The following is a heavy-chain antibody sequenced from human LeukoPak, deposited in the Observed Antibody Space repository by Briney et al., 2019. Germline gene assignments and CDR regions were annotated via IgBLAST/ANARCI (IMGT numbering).Heavy chain of an antibody. D-gene: IGHD6-19*01. CDR1: GFTFSSYW. V-gene: IGHV3-7*03. CDR3: AKDHSGWYYPPQPSAP. CDR2: IKQDGSEK. Sequence: HPGGSLRLSCAASGFTFSSYWMSWVRQAPGKGLEWVANIKQDGSEKYYVDSVKGRFTISRDNAKNSLYLQMNSLRGEDTAVYYCAKDHSGWYYPPQPSAPWGQGTLVTVSS. J-gene: IGHJ5*02.